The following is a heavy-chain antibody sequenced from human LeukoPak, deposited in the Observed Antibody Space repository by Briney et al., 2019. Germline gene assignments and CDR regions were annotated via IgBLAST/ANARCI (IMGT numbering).Heavy chain of an antibody. CDR2: IYFTGST. V-gene: IGHV4-59*01. J-gene: IGHJ2*01. CDR1: GGSISSYY. D-gene: IGHD4-17*01. CDR3: ARGTVTTKDWYFDL. Sequence: PSETLSLTCTVSGGSISSYYWSWIRQPPGKGLEWIGYIYFTGSTNYNPSLKSRVTISVDTSKSQFSLNLSSVTAADMAVYYCARGTVTTKDWYFDLWGPGTLVTVSS.